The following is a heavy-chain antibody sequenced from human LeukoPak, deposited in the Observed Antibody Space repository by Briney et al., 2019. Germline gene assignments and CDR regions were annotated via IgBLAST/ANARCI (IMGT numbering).Heavy chain of an antibody. CDR2: IKQDGTEK. Sequence: GGSLRLSCAASGFTFSSFWMNWVRQAPGKGLEWVAIIKQDGTEKYYVDSVKGRFTLSRDNAKNSLYLQMNSLKTEDTAVYYCATVDDRNPQYYDYVWGTFIWGQGTLVTVSS. CDR3: ATVDDRNPQYYDYVWGTFI. J-gene: IGHJ4*02. V-gene: IGHV3-7*03. D-gene: IGHD3-16*01. CDR1: GFTFSSFW.